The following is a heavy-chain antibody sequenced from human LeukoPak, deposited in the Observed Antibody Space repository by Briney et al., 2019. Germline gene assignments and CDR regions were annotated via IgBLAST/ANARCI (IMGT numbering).Heavy chain of an antibody. CDR3: AREGGYSYGLPFDY. CDR2: IKQEGSEK. J-gene: IGHJ4*02. CDR1: GFTFSSYW. D-gene: IGHD5-18*01. Sequence: GGSLRLSCAASGFTFSSYWVSWVRQATGKGRVWVANIKQEGSEKYYVDSVKGRFTISRDNAKNSLYLQMNSLRAEDTAVYYCAREGGYSYGLPFDYWGQGTLVTVSS. V-gene: IGHV3-7*03.